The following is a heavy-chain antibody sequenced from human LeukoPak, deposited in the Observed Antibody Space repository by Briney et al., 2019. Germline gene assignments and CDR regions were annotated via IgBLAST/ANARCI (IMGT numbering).Heavy chain of an antibody. Sequence: QTGGSLRLSCAASGFTFSSYAMSWVRQAPGKGLEWVSYISDGSSTIYYADSVRGRFTISRDNAKNSLYLQINSLRDEDTAVYYCARETVGLDYWGQGTLVTVSS. CDR2: ISDGSSTI. CDR1: GFTFSSYA. CDR3: ARETVGLDY. D-gene: IGHD4-23*01. V-gene: IGHV3-48*02. J-gene: IGHJ4*02.